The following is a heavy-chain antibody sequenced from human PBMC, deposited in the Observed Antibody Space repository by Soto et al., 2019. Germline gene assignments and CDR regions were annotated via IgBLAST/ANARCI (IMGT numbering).Heavy chain of an antibody. CDR2: IWYDGSNK. D-gene: IGHD6-13*01. J-gene: IGHJ6*02. CDR1: GFTFSSYG. V-gene: IGHV3-33*08. CDR3: ARDTFSEPGIAAAGTWYYGMDV. Sequence: PGGSLRLSCAASGFTFSSYGMHWVRQAPGKGLEWVAVIWYDGSNKYYADSVKGRFTISRDNSKNTLYLQMNSLRAEDTAVYYCARDTFSEPGIAAAGTWYYGMDVWGQGTTVTVSS.